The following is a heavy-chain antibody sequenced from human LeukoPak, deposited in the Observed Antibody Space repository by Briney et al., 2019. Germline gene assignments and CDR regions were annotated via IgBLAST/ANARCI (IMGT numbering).Heavy chain of an antibody. CDR2: INIGGTNT. V-gene: IGHV3-11*01. J-gene: IGHJ5*02. Sequence: KPGGSLRLYCAASGFTFNDYYMSWIRQAPGKGLEWLSYINIGGTNTHYADSVKGRFTISRDNAKKSLYLEMNNLRAEDTAVYYCATDGAGFDTWGQGVLVTVSS. CDR3: ATDGAGFDT. CDR1: GFTFNDYY.